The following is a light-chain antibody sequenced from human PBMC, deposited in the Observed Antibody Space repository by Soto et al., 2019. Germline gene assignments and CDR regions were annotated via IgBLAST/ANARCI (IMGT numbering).Light chain of an antibody. CDR3: MQALQSPIT. J-gene: IGKJ5*01. CDR2: LGS. Sequence: DVVLTQTPLSLSVAPGQPASISCKSSQSLLHITGETFLFWYLQKPGQSPQLLISLGSNRASGVPDRFSGSGSGTDLTLKISRVEGEDVGVYYCMQALQSPITFGQGTRLEIK. CDR1: QSLLHITGETF. V-gene: IGKV2-28*01.